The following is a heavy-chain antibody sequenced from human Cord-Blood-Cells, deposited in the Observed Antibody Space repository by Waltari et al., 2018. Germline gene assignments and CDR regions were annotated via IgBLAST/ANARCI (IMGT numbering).Heavy chain of an antibody. J-gene: IGHJ4*02. CDR2: IYWNDDK. Sequence: QITLKESGPTLVKPTQTLTLTCTFSGFPLRTSGVGVGWIRQPPGKALEWLALIYWNDDKRYSPSLKSRLTITKDTSKNQVVLTMTNMDPVDTATYYCAHSVDWLLFDYWGQGTLVTVSS. CDR3: AHSVDWLLFDY. V-gene: IGHV2-5*01. CDR1: GFPLRTSGVG. D-gene: IGHD3-9*01.